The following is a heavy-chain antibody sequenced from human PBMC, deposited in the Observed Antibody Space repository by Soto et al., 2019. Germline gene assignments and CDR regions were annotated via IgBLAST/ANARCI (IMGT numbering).Heavy chain of an antibody. D-gene: IGHD6-19*01. V-gene: IGHV4-34*01. Sequence: SETLSLTCAVYGGSFSGYYWSWIRQPPGKGLEWIGEINHSGSTNYNPSLKSRVTISVDTSKNQFSLKLSSVTAADTAVYYCARGGVGAVAGTDWFDPWGQGTLVTVS. CDR2: INHSGST. CDR1: GGSFSGYY. CDR3: ARGGVGAVAGTDWFDP. J-gene: IGHJ5*02.